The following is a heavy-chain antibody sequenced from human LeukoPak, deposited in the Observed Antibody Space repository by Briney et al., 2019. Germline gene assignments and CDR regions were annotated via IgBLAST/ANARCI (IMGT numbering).Heavy chain of an antibody. CDR2: INQSGST. Sequence: PSETLSLTCAVYGGSFRGYYWIWIRQPRGKGREWMGEINQSGSTNYNPSLKRRVTISVDTSKNQFSLKLSSVTAPDTAVYYCARGIGGWNYALDNWFDPWGQGTLVTVSS. CDR3: ARGIGGWNYALDNWFDP. D-gene: IGHD1-7*01. CDR1: GGSFRGYY. J-gene: IGHJ5*02. V-gene: IGHV4-34*01.